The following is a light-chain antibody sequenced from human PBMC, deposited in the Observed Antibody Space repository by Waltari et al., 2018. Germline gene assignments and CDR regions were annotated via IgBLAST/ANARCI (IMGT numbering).Light chain of an antibody. CDR3: QQYTIYPLT. CDR1: QSITDW. Sequence: DVQMTQSPATLSASVGDRVTITCRASQSITDWLAWYQQKPGKAPNLLIYKASTLESGLPSRFIGTRSGTEFTLTISNLQPDDFATYYCQQYTIYPLTFGGGTKVAI. J-gene: IGKJ4*01. V-gene: IGKV1-5*03. CDR2: KAS.